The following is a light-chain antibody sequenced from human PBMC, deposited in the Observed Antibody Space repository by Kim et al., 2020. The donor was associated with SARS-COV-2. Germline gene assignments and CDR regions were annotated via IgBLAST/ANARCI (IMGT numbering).Light chain of an antibody. CDR3: QHYNNWPYT. V-gene: IGKV3-15*01. CDR1: QSVSNN. CDR2: GAS. Sequence: EIVMTQSPATLSVSPGERATLSCRASQSVSNNLAWYQHKPGQAPRLLIYGASTRATGIPARFSGSGSGTEFTLTISSLQSEDFAVYYCQHYNNWPYTFGQGTKLEI. J-gene: IGKJ2*01.